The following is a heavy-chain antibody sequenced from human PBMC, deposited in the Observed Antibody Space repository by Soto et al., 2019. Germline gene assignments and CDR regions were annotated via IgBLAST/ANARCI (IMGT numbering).Heavy chain of an antibody. CDR3: AHRRGDIVVVPAAMGRDWFDP. Sequence: QITLKESGPTLVNPTQTLTLTCTFSGFSLSTSGVGVGWIRQPPGKALEWLALIYWDDDKRYSPSLKSRLTITKDTSKNQVVLTMTNMDPVDTATYYCAHRRGDIVVVPAAMGRDWFDPWGQGTLVTVSS. CDR2: IYWDDDK. J-gene: IGHJ5*02. CDR1: GFSLSTSGVG. V-gene: IGHV2-5*02. D-gene: IGHD2-2*01.